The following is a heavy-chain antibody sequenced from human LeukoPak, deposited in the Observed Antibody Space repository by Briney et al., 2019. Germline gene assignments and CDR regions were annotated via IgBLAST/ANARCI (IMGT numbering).Heavy chain of an antibody. CDR1: GYTFTSYD. Sequence: ASVKVSCKASGYTFTSYDINWVRQATGQGLEWMGWMNPNSGNTGYAQKFQGRVTMTRNTSISTAYMELSSLRSEDTAVYYCARGPRGYDFWSKTGFDPWGQGTLVTVSS. CDR3: ARGPRGYDFWSKTGFDP. CDR2: MNPNSGNT. D-gene: IGHD3-3*01. V-gene: IGHV1-8*01. J-gene: IGHJ5*02.